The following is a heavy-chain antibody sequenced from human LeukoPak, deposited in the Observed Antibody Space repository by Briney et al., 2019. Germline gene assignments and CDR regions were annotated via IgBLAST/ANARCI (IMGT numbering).Heavy chain of an antibody. Sequence: GGSLRLSCAASGFTFSTYGTHWVRQAPGKGLEWVAFIRYDGSNKYYADSVKGRFTISRDNSKNTLYLQVNSLRAEDTAVYYCAKDHGSHLFDYWGQGTLVTVSS. CDR3: AKDHGSHLFDY. CDR1: GFTFSTYG. CDR2: IRYDGSNK. D-gene: IGHD2-15*01. J-gene: IGHJ4*02. V-gene: IGHV3-30*02.